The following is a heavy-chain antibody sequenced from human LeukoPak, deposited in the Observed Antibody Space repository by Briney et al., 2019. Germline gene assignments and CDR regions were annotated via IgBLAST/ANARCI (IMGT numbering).Heavy chain of an antibody. CDR1: GYTFTGYY. V-gene: IGHV1-2*02. J-gene: IGHJ4*02. D-gene: IGHD3-3*01. CDR2: INPNSGGT. CDR3: ARSARLPIFGVVIMGFDY. Sequence: WASVKVSCKASGYTFTGYYMHWVRQAPGQGLEWMGWINPNSGGTNYAQKFQGRVTISVDTSKNQFSLKLSSVTAADTAVYYCARSARLPIFGVVIMGFDYWGQGTLVTVSS.